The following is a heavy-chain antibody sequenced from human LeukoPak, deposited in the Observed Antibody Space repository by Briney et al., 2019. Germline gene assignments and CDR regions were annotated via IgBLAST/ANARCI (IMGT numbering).Heavy chain of an antibody. CDR3: ARVGDIVVVPAAMRGNYYYYMDV. Sequence: ASVKVSCKASGYTFTGYYMHWVRQAPGQGLEWMGWINPNSGGTNYAQKFQGRVTMTRDTSISTAYMELRSLRSDDTAVYYCARVGDIVVVPAAMRGNYYYYMDVWGKGTTVT. D-gene: IGHD2-2*01. V-gene: IGHV1-2*02. CDR1: GYTFTGYY. CDR2: INPNSGGT. J-gene: IGHJ6*03.